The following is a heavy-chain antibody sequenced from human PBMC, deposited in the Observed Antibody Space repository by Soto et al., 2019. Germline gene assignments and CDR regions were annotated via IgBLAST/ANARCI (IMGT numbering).Heavy chain of an antibody. CDR3: VKDESINWYSGHFRH. Sequence: GGSLRLSCAASGFTFDDYALHWVRQVPGKGLEWVSGINWNSGSIGYGHSVKGRFAISRDNAKNSLHLQMNSLSAEDTAFYYCVKDESINWYSGHFRHWGQGTLVTVSS. CDR2: INWNSGSI. V-gene: IGHV3-9*01. D-gene: IGHD6-13*01. CDR1: GFTFDDYA. J-gene: IGHJ1*01.